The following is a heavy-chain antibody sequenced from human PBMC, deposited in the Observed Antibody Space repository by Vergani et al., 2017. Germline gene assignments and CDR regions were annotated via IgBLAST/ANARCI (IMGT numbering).Heavy chain of an antibody. CDR2: IYTSGST. CDR1: GGSISSGSYY. V-gene: IGHV4-61*02. Sequence: QVQLQESGPGLVKPSQTLSLTCTVSGGSISSGSYYWSCIRQPAGKGLEWIGRIYTSGSTNYNPSLKSRVTISVDTSKNQFSLKLSSVTAADTAVYYCARGKAYYYYGMDVWGQGTTVTVSS. CDR3: ARGKAYYYYGMDV. J-gene: IGHJ6*02.